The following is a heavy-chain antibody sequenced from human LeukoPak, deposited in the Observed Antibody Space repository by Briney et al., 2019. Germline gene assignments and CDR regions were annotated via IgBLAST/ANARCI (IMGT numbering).Heavy chain of an antibody. CDR3: ARPPSGGYDAFDI. D-gene: IGHD2-15*01. CDR2: IYPGDSDT. J-gene: IGHJ3*02. Sequence: GESLKISCKGSGYSFTNYWIGWVRQLPGKGLEWVGIIYPGDSDTRYSPSFQGQVTISADKSISTAYLQWSSLKASDTAMYYCARPPSGGYDAFDIWGQGTMVTVSS. V-gene: IGHV5-51*01. CDR1: GYSFTNYW.